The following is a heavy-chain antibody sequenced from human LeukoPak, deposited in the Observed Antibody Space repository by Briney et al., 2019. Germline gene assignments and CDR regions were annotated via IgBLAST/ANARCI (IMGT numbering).Heavy chain of an antibody. Sequence: ASVKVSCKASGYTFTSYGISWVRQAPGQGLEWMGWISAYNGNTNYAQKLQGRVTMTTDTSTSTAYMELRSLRSDDTAVYYCAKYYDILTGYSHLDYWGQGTLVTVYS. J-gene: IGHJ4*02. CDR2: ISAYNGNT. V-gene: IGHV1-18*01. D-gene: IGHD3-9*01. CDR3: AKYYDILTGYSHLDY. CDR1: GYTFTSYG.